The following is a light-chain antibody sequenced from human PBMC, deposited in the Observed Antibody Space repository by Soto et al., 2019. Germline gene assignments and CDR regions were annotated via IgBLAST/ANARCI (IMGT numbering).Light chain of an antibody. Sequence: QPVLTQPPSVSGAPGLRVTISCTGSSSNIGAGYDVHWYQQLPGTAPKLLIYADTNRPSGVPDRFSGSRSDTSASLAITGLQTEDEADYYCQSYDSSLSAPVFGGGTKLTVL. J-gene: IGLJ3*02. CDR2: ADT. CDR3: QSYDSSLSAPV. V-gene: IGLV1-40*01. CDR1: SSNIGAGYD.